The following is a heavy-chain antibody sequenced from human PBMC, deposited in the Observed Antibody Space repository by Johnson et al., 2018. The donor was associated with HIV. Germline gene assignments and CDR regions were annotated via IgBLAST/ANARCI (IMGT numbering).Heavy chain of an antibody. Sequence: VQLVESGGGLVQPGGSLRLSCAASGFTFSSYAMSWVRQAPGKGLEWVSVFDTTGGTNYADFAKGRFTISTDTSKNTLYLQMNSLRVEDTAVYYCARGDYDRSDAFDIWGQGTMVTVSS. CDR2: FDTTGGT. V-gene: IGHV3-23*04. J-gene: IGHJ3*02. CDR3: ARGDYDRSDAFDI. D-gene: IGHD3-22*01. CDR1: GFTFSSYA.